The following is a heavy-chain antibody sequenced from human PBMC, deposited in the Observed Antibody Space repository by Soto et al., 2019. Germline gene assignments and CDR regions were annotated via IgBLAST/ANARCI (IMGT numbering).Heavy chain of an antibody. CDR1: GGSISSGGYS. V-gene: IGHV4-30-2*01. CDR2: IYHSGST. CDR3: ARDSGEWFGVRRQMYNWFDP. D-gene: IGHD3-10*01. Sequence: SETLSLTCAVSGGSISSGGYSWSWIRQLPGKGLEWIGYIYHSGSTYYNPSLKSRVTISVDRSKNQFSLKLGSVTAADTAVYYCARDSGEWFGVRRQMYNWFDPWGQGTLVTVSS. J-gene: IGHJ5*02.